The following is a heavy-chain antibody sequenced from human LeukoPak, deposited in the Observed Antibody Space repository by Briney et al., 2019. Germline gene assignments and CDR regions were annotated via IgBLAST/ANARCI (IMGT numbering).Heavy chain of an antibody. CDR1: GDSVSSNSVT. Sequence: SQTLSLTCAISGDSVSSNSVTWNWIRQSPSRGLEWLGRTYYRPTWYNDYAVSVRGRITVNPDTSKNQFSLHLNSVTPEDTAVYYCAGRYSYGYLVDYWGQGTLVTVSS. D-gene: IGHD5-18*01. J-gene: IGHJ4*02. CDR2: TYYRPTWYN. V-gene: IGHV6-1*01. CDR3: AGRYSYGYLVDY.